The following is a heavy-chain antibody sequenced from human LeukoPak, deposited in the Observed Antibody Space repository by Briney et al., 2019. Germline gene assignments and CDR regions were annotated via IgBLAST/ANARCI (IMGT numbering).Heavy chain of an antibody. D-gene: IGHD2-15*01. CDR3: ARQEYCSGGSCYTWFDP. J-gene: IGHJ5*02. V-gene: IGHV5-51*01. Sequence: GESLKISCKGSGYSINNYWIGWVRQMPGKGMEWMGVIYPADSDIRYSPSFQGQVTISADKSISTAYLQWSSLKASDTAMYYCARQEYCSGGSCYTWFDPWGQGTLVTVSS. CDR1: GYSINNYW. CDR2: IYPADSDI.